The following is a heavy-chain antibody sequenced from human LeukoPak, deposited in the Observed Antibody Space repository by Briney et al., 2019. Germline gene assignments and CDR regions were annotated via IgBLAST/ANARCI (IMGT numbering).Heavy chain of an antibody. V-gene: IGHV3-30*03. CDR2: ISYDGSNK. D-gene: IGHD4-17*01. Sequence: GGSLRLSCAASGFTFSSYGMHWVRQAPGKGLEWVAVISYDGSNKYYADSVKGRFAISRDNSKNTLYLQMNSLRAEDTAVYYCARDYGDEFDYWGQGTLVTVSS. CDR3: ARDYGDEFDY. CDR1: GFTFSSYG. J-gene: IGHJ4*02.